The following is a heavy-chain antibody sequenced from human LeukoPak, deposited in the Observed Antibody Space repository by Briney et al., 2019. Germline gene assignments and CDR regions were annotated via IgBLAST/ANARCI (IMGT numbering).Heavy chain of an antibody. V-gene: IGHV4-39*02. Sequence: SETLSLTCTVSGGSISSSSYYWGWIRQPPGKGLEWIGSIYCSGSTYYNPSLKSRVTISVDTSKNQFSLKLSSVTAADTAVYHCARETQSELGFGVHLWGHGTLVTVSS. CDR1: GGSISSSSYY. D-gene: IGHD3-10*01. J-gene: IGHJ4*01. CDR3: ARETQSELGFGVHL. CDR2: IYCSGST.